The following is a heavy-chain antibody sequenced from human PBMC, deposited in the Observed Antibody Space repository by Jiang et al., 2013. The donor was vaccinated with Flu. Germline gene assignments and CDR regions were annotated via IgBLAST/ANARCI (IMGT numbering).Heavy chain of an antibody. V-gene: IGHV4-31*03. Sequence: GPGLVKPSQTLSLTCTVSGGSISSGGYYWNWIRQHPGKGLEWIGYIYYSGNTDYNPSLKSRVTITVDTSKNQFSLKLNSVTAADTAVYYCARDHHDYGPDGFDVWGQGTMVTVSS. D-gene: IGHD4-17*01. CDR1: GGSISSGGYY. CDR3: ARDHHDYGPDGFDV. J-gene: IGHJ3*01. CDR2: IYYSGNT.